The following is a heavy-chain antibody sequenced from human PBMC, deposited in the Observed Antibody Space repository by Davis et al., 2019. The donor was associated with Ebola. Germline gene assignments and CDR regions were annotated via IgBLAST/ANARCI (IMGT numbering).Heavy chain of an antibody. CDR1: GFTVSSNY. Sequence: GESLKISCAASGFTVSSNYMSWVRQAPGKGLEWVSVIYSGGSTYYADSVKGRFTISRHNSKNTLYLQMNSLRAEDTAVYYCARVGSGDGYNGGVDPWGQGTLVTVSS. V-gene: IGHV3-53*01. CDR3: ARVGSGDGYNGGVDP. J-gene: IGHJ5*02. CDR2: IYSGGST. D-gene: IGHD5-24*01.